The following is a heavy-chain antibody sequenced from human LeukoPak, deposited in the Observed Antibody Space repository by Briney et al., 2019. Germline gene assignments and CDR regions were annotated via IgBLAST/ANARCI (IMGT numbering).Heavy chain of an antibody. CDR3: ARDIGVSNFDY. CDR1: GYTFSSYG. D-gene: IGHD5/OR15-5a*01. CDR2: ISATNGNT. J-gene: IGHJ4*02. Sequence: ASVNVSCKASGYTFSSYGISWVRQAPGQGLEWMGWISATNGNTDYAQKFQGRVIMTTDTSTSTAYMEVRSLRSDDTAVYYCARDIGVSNFDYWGQGTLVTVSS. V-gene: IGHV1-18*01.